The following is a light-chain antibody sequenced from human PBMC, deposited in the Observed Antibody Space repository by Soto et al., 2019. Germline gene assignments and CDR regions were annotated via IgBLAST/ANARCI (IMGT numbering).Light chain of an antibody. Sequence: IQLTQSPSSLSASVGDRVAITCRASQDIYIYLAWYQQEPGKAPKLLIHAASTLQSGVPSRFSGSGSGTDFTLIISSLQPEDFATYYRQQVYAYPSTFGGGTKVEVK. J-gene: IGKJ4*01. CDR3: QQVYAYPST. V-gene: IGKV1-9*01. CDR1: QDIYIY. CDR2: AAS.